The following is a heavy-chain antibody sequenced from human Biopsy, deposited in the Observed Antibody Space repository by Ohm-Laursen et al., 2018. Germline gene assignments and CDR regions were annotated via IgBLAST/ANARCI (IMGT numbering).Heavy chain of an antibody. CDR2: IYDRGSTA. Sequence: GTLSLTWTVSGDSVSSGSFYWTWIRQPPGQGLEYIGYIYDRGSTANYNPSLESRVTMSVDMPKNQFSLKLSSVTAADTAIYYCARGMRSSGWPYFDSWGQGTLVTVPS. CDR1: GDSVSSGSFY. J-gene: IGHJ4*02. CDR3: ARGMRSSGWPYFDS. D-gene: IGHD6-19*01. V-gene: IGHV4-61*01.